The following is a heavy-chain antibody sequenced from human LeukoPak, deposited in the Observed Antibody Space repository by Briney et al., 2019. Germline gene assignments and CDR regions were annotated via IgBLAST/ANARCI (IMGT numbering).Heavy chain of an antibody. V-gene: IGHV1-69*01. Sequence: SVKVSCKASGGTFSNYAISWVRQAPGQGLEWMGGIIPIFGTANYAQKFQGRVTITADESTSTAYMELSSLRSEDTAVYYCARVGVSYDILTGYFDYWGQGTLVTVSS. CDR2: IIPIFGTA. J-gene: IGHJ4*02. D-gene: IGHD3-9*01. CDR3: ARVGVSYDILTGYFDY. CDR1: GGTFSNYA.